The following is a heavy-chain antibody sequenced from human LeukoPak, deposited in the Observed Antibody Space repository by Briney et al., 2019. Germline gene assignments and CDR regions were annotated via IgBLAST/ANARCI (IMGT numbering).Heavy chain of an antibody. CDR3: VYGGYSYGDPYY. D-gene: IGHD5-18*01. Sequence: GGSLRLSCAASGFTVSSNYVSWVRQAPGKGLEWVSVIYSGGSTYYADSVKGRFTISRDNSKNTLYLQMNSLRAGDTAVYYCVYGGYSYGDPYYWGQGTLVTVSS. J-gene: IGHJ4*02. CDR1: GFTVSSNY. V-gene: IGHV3-53*01. CDR2: IYSGGST.